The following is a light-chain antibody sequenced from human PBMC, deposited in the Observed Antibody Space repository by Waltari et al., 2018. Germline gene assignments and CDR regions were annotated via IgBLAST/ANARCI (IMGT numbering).Light chain of an antibody. V-gene: IGKV1-5*03. J-gene: IGKJ3*01. CDR2: KAS. CDR1: QSIRRW. CDR3: QHYNSFSALFT. Sequence: DIQMTQSPSPVSASVGDRVTITCRASQSIRRWLAWYQQKPGKAPKLLIHKASSLQSGVPSRFSGSGSGTEFTLNITSLQPDDFATYYCQHYNSFSALFTFGPGTQVDIK.